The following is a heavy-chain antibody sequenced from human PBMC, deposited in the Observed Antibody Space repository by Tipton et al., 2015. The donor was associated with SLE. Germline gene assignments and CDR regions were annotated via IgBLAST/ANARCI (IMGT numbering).Heavy chain of an antibody. CDR2: IYTSGST. D-gene: IGHD1-26*01. CDR3: ARAGGGATRNWFDP. V-gene: IGHV4-4*07. J-gene: IGHJ5*02. Sequence: TLSLTCTVSGGSISSYYWSWIRQPAGQGLEWIGRIYTSGSTNYNPSLKSRVTMSVDTSKNQFSLKLSSVTAADTALYYCARAGGGATRNWFDPWGQGTLVTVSS. CDR1: GGSISSYY.